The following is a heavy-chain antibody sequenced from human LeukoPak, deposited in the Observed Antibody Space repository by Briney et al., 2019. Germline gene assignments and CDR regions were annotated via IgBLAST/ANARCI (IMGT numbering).Heavy chain of an antibody. CDR2: ISSSGSTI. D-gene: IGHD3-22*01. J-gene: IGHJ3*01. CDR3: ARDRRHYYDSSGYAD. CDR1: GFTFSDYY. Sequence: GGSLRLSCAASGFTFSDYYMSWIRQAPGKGLEWVSYISSSGSTIYYADSVKGRFTISRDNAKNSLYLQMNSLRAEDTAVYYCARDRRHYYDSSGYADWGQGTMVTVSS. V-gene: IGHV3-11*01.